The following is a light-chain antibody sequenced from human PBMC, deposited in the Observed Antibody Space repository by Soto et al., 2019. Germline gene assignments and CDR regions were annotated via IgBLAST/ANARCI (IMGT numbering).Light chain of an antibody. CDR3: QQYGGSPRT. V-gene: IGKV3-20*01. CDR1: QSISQS. CDR2: DAS. Sequence: EVVLTQSPGTLSLSPGERATLSCRASQSISQSLAWYQQRPGQSPRLLIYDASRRATGIPDRFTGSGFGTDFTLTISRLAPEDLAVYYCQQYGGSPRTLGQGTKVELK. J-gene: IGKJ1*01.